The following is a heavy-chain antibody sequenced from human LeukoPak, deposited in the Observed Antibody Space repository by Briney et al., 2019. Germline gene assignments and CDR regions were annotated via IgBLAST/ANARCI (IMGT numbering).Heavy chain of an antibody. CDR3: ARDRRYCSSTSCYAAGPRAFDI. CDR2: IYSGGST. D-gene: IGHD2-2*01. V-gene: IGHV3-53*01. Sequence: PGGFLRLSCAASGFTVSSNYMSWVRQAPGKGLEWVSVIYSGGSTYYADSVKGRFTISRDNSKNTLYLQMNSLRAEDTAVYYCARDRRYCSSTSCYAAGPRAFDIWGQGTMVTVSS. CDR1: GFTVSSNY. J-gene: IGHJ3*02.